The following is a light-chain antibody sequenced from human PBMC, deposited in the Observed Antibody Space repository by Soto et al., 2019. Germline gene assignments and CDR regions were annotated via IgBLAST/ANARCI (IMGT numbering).Light chain of an antibody. Sequence: QSVLTQPPSVSAAPGQKVTISCSGSSSNIGNNYVSWYQQLPGTAPKLLIYDNNKRPSGIPDRFSGSKSGTSATLGITGLQTEDEDDYYCGTWDSSLSAGVFGGGTKLTVL. CDR2: DNN. V-gene: IGLV1-51*01. J-gene: IGLJ2*01. CDR3: GTWDSSLSAGV. CDR1: SSNIGNNY.